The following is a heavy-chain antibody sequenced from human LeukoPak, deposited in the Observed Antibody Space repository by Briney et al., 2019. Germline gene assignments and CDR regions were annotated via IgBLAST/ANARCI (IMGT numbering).Heavy chain of an antibody. D-gene: IGHD3-10*01. Sequence: GASVKVSCKASGYTFTGYYMHWVRQAPGQGLEWMGWINPNSGGTNYAQKFQGRVTMTRDTSISTAYMELSRLRSDDTAVYYCARYYYGSGSYYGPYFDYWGQGTLVTVSS. V-gene: IGHV1-2*02. CDR1: GYTFTGYY. J-gene: IGHJ4*02. CDR3: ARYYYGSGSYYGPYFDY. CDR2: INPNSGGT.